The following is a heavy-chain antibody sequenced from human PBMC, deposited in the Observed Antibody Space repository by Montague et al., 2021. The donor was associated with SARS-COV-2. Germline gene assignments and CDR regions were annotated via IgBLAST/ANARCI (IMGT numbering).Heavy chain of an antibody. CDR1: GGSISSGGYY. Sequence: TLSLTCTVSGGSISSGGYYWSWIRQLPGKGLEWIGYIYYSGSTYYXPSLKSRVTISVDTSKNQFSLKLSSVTAADTAVYYCARSSAPSIAIFGVSNTYWYFELWGRGTLVTVSS. J-gene: IGHJ2*01. CDR2: IYYSGST. D-gene: IGHD3-3*01. V-gene: IGHV4-31*03. CDR3: ARSSAPSIAIFGVSNTYWYFEL.